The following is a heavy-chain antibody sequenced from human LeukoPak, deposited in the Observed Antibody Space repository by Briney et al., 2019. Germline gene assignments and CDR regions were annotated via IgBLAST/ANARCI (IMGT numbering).Heavy chain of an antibody. V-gene: IGHV4-34*01. CDR2: INHSGST. Sequence: SETLSLTCAVYGGSFSGDYWSWIRQPPGKGLEWIGEINHSGSTNYNPSLKSRVTISVDTSKNQFSLKLSSVTAADTAVYYCARGIAAAGTVWFDPWGQGTLVTVSS. D-gene: IGHD6-13*01. CDR1: GGSFSGDY. J-gene: IGHJ5*02. CDR3: ARGIAAAGTVWFDP.